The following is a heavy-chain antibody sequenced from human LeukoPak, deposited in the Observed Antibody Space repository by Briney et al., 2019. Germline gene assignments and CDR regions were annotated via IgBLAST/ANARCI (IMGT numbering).Heavy chain of an antibody. CDR3: AKAGTLDTAMMHFDH. CDR1: GFTFSSYG. Sequence: PGGSLRLSCAASGFTFSSYGMHWVRQAPGKGLEWVAFIRYDGSNKYYADSVKGRFTISRDNSKNTLYLQMNSLRAEDTAVYYCAKAGTLDTAMMHFDHWGQGTLVTVSS. D-gene: IGHD5-18*01. V-gene: IGHV3-30*02. J-gene: IGHJ4*02. CDR2: IRYDGSNK.